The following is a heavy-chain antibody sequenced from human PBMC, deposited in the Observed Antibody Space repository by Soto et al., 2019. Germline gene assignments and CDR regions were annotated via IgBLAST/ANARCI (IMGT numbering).Heavy chain of an antibody. J-gene: IGHJ4*02. V-gene: IGHV4-34*01. CDR3: ARGQEGIVATH. Sequence: QVQLQQWGAGLLKPSETLSLTCAVNGGSLTGYYWSWIRQPPGKGLEWIGEIKDGGSTNYSLSLRSRVTISADTSKNQCSLRLNSVTAADTAVYFCARGQEGIVATHWDQGTLVTVSS. CDR2: IKDGGST. D-gene: IGHD5-12*01. CDR1: GGSLTGYY.